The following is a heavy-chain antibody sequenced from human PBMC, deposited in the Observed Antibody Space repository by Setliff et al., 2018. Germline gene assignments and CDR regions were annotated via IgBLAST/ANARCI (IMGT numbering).Heavy chain of an antibody. V-gene: IGHV3-74*01. J-gene: IGHJ6*03. CDR3: ARVGVEMATTPYYYYYYMDV. CDR2: INSDGSST. Sequence: GGSLRLSCAASGFTLSSYWMHWVRQAPGKGLVWVSRINSDGSSTSYADSVKGRFTISRDNAKNTLYLQMNSLRSEDTAVYYCARVGVEMATTPYYYYYYMDVWGKGTTVTVSS. D-gene: IGHD5-12*01. CDR1: GFTLSSYW.